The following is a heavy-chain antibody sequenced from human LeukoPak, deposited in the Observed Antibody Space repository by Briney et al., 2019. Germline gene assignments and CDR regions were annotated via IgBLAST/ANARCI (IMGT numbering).Heavy chain of an antibody. CDR3: ARDRGWFGELLPDY. V-gene: IGHV3-21*01. D-gene: IGHD3-10*01. CDR1: GSTFSSYS. CDR2: ISSSNSYI. Sequence: GGSLRLSCAASGSTFSSYSMNWVRQAPGKGLEWVSSISSSNSYIYYADSVKGRFTISRDNAKNSLFLQMNSLRAEDTAVYYCARDRGWFGELLPDYWGQGTLVTVSS. J-gene: IGHJ4*02.